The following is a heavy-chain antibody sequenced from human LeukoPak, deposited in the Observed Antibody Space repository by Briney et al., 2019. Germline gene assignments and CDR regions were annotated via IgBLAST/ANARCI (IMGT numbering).Heavy chain of an antibody. V-gene: IGHV1-69*13. CDR3: ARDNVDVIALDY. CDR2: FVPLFKTA. J-gene: IGHJ4*02. Sequence: SVKVSCKASGGIFNNYGFSWVRQAPGQGLEWMGGFVPLFKTAHYAPKFQGRVTITADESTSTAYLELSSLRSEDTAVYYCARDNVDVIALDYWGQGTLV. CDR1: GGIFNNYG. D-gene: IGHD2-21*01.